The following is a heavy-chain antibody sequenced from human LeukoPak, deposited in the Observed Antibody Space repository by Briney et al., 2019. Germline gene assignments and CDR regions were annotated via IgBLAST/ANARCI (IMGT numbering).Heavy chain of an antibody. V-gene: IGHV1-3*01. CDR2: INAGNGNA. CDR3: ARDQGYCSSTSCFRHYYYYGMDV. Sequence: ASVKVSCKASGYTFNSYAMHWVRQAPGQRLEWMGWINAGNGNAKYSQKFQGRVTITRDTSASTAYMELSSLRSEDTAVYYCARDQGYCSSTSCFRHYYYYGMDVWGQGTTVTVSS. J-gene: IGHJ6*02. CDR1: GYTFNSYA. D-gene: IGHD2-2*01.